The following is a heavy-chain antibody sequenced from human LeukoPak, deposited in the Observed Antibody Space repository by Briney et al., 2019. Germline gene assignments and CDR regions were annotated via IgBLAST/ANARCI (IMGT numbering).Heavy chain of an antibody. Sequence: SVKVSCKASGFTFTSSAMQWVRQARGQRIQWIGWIVVGSGNTNYAQKFQERVTITRDMSTSTAYMELSSLRSEDTAVYYCAAEPRGSGSPLYWGQGTLVTVSS. V-gene: IGHV1-58*02. J-gene: IGHJ4*02. CDR2: IVVGSGNT. D-gene: IGHD3-10*01. CDR1: GFTFTSSA. CDR3: AAEPRGSGSPLY.